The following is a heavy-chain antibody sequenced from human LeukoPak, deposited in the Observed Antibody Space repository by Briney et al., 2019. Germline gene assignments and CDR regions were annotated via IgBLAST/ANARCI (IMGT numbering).Heavy chain of an antibody. D-gene: IGHD6-19*01. J-gene: IGHJ5*02. CDR2: IFYSGST. V-gene: IGHV4-59*01. CDR3: ATIAVGANWFDP. Sequence: SETLSLTCTVSGGSISSYYWSWIRQPPGKGLEWIGYIFYSGSTNYNPSLKSRVTISVDTSKKQFSLQLSSVTPSDTAVYYCATIAVGANWFDPWGQGTLVTVSS. CDR1: GGSISSYY.